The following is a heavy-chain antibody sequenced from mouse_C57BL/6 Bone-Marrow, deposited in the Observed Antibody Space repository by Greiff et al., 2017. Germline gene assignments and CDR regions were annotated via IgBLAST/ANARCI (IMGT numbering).Heavy chain of an antibody. Sequence: QVQLKQPGAELVKPGASVKLSCKASGYTFTSYWMHWVKQRPGRGLEWIGRIDPNSGGTKYNEKFKSKATLTVDKPSSTAYMQLSSLTSEDSAVYYCARSWADPHLRGVFAYWGQGTLVTVSA. CDR3: ARSWADPHLRGVFAY. V-gene: IGHV1-72*01. D-gene: IGHD2-12*01. CDR2: IDPNSGGT. J-gene: IGHJ3*01. CDR1: GYTFTSYW.